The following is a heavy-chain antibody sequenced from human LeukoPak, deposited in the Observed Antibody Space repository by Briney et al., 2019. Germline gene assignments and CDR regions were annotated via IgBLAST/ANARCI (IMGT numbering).Heavy chain of an antibody. J-gene: IGHJ4*02. CDR3: AKAIFGVVILGS. Sequence: GGSLRLSCAASGFTFSSYAMSWVRQAPGKGLEWVSAISGSGGSTYYADSVKGRFTISRDDSKGTLYLQMNSLRAEDTAVYYCAKAIFGVVILGSWGQGTLVTVSS. V-gene: IGHV3-23*01. CDR1: GFTFSSYA. D-gene: IGHD3-3*01. CDR2: ISGSGGST.